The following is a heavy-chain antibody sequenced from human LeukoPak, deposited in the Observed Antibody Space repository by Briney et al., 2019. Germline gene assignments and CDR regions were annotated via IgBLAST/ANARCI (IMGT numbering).Heavy chain of an antibody. Sequence: SETLSLTCTVSGGSISSSSYYWGWIRQPPGKGLEWIGYIYYSGSTNYNPSLKSRVTISVDTSKNQFSLKLSSVTAADTAVYYCARDRGEYNWNLHYFDYWGQGTLVIVSS. CDR3: ARDRGEYNWNLHYFDY. V-gene: IGHV4-61*01. CDR1: GGSISSSSYY. CDR2: IYYSGST. D-gene: IGHD1-1*01. J-gene: IGHJ4*02.